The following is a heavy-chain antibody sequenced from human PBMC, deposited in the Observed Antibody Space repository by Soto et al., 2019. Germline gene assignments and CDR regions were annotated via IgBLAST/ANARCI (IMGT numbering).Heavy chain of an antibody. J-gene: IGHJ4*02. D-gene: IGHD6-13*01. V-gene: IGHV2-5*02. Sequence: QITLKESGPTLVKPTQTLTLTCSFSGFSRGTSGVGVGWIRQPPGKALECLALIYWDEDKRYSPSLKRRLTITTDTSKTQVVLTRTNMDPVDTATYYCAHRPRGVAAAGQQYYFDYWGQGTLVTVFS. CDR1: GFSRGTSGVG. CDR2: IYWDEDK. CDR3: AHRPRGVAAAGQQYYFDY.